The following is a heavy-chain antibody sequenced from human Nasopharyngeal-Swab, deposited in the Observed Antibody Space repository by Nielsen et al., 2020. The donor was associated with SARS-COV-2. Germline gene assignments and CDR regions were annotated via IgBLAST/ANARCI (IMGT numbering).Heavy chain of an antibody. V-gene: IGHV3-30*18. Sequence: GWSLRLSCAASGFTFSSCGMQWVRQGPGKGLEGVAVRPYDGSNKYYADSVKGRFTISRDNSKNTLYLQMNSLRAEDTAVYYCAKMAGYSSSWYGSSLIDYWGQGTLVTVSS. J-gene: IGHJ4*02. CDR3: AKMAGYSSSWYGSSLIDY. D-gene: IGHD6-13*01. CDR2: RPYDGSNK. CDR1: GFTFSSCG.